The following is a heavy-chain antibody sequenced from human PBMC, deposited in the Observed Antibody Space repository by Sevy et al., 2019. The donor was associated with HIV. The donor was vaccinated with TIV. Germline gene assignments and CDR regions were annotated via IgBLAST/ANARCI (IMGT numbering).Heavy chain of an antibody. D-gene: IGHD1-26*01. CDR2: ISYDGSNK. CDR3: ARDLSVGATHFDY. CDR1: GFTFSSYA. Sequence: GESLKISCAASGFTFSSYAMHWVRQAPGKGLEWVAVISYDGSNKYYADSVKGRFTISRDNSKNTLYLQMNSLRAEDTAVYYCARDLSVGATHFDYWGQGTLVTVSS. V-gene: IGHV3-30-3*01. J-gene: IGHJ4*02.